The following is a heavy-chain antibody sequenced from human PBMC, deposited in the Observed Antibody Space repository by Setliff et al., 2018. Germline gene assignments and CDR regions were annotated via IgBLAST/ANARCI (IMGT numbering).Heavy chain of an antibody. CDR3: ARDRSTYYYDSSGYSHRLYYFDY. CDR2: INPSGGT. J-gene: IGHJ4*02. CDR1: GYTFTSYY. D-gene: IGHD3-22*01. Sequence: GASVKVSCKASGYTFTSYYMHWVRQAPGQGLEWMGIINPSGGTSYAQKFQGRVTMTRDTSTSTVYMELSSLRSEDTAVYYCARDRSTYYYDSSGYSHRLYYFDYWGQGTLVTVSS. V-gene: IGHV1-46*01.